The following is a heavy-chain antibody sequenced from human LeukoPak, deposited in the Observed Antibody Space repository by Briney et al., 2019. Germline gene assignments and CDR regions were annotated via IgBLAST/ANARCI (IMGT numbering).Heavy chain of an antibody. D-gene: IGHD2-21*02. J-gene: IGHJ4*02. Sequence: GGSLRLFCAASGFTFSGYWVQWARQARGKGLQRVAKINYGGSDRYYVDSVKGRFTIARDNAKNSLYLQMNSLTVEDTAVYYCTRGDPDYWGQGTLVTVSS. CDR1: GFTFSGYW. CDR3: TRGDPDY. CDR2: INYGGSDR. V-gene: IGHV3-7*01.